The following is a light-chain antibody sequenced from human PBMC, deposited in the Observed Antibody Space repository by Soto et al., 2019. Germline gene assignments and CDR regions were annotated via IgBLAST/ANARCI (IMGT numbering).Light chain of an antibody. V-gene: IGLV2-18*02. CDR3: SSYTSSSTYV. CDR1: SSDVGSYNR. J-gene: IGLJ1*01. Sequence: QSVLTQPPSVSGSPGQSVTISCTGTSSDVGSYNRVSWYQQPPGTAPKLMIYEVSNRPSGVPDRFSGSKSGNTASLTISGLQAEDKADYYCSSYTSSSTYVFGTGT. CDR2: EVS.